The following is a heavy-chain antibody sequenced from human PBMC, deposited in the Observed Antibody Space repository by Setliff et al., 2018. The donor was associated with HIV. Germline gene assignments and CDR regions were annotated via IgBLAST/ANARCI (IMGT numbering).Heavy chain of an antibody. Sequence: PSETLSLTCGVSGDSIRSNYWSWIRQPPGKGLEWIGYIHASGDTNYNPSLKSRVTITLDTSKTSFSLKLTSVIAADTAMYFCVRDAEGVAAGAIYFYMDVWGKGTTVTV. J-gene: IGHJ6*03. CDR1: GDSIRSNY. CDR3: VRDAEGVAAGAIYFYMDV. CDR2: IHASGDT. D-gene: IGHD2-8*01. V-gene: IGHV4-4*08.